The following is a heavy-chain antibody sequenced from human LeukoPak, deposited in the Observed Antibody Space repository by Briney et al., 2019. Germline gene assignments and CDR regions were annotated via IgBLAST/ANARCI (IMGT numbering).Heavy chain of an antibody. V-gene: IGHV3-74*01. CDR2: IKGDGGT. CDR1: GFTFSTYW. D-gene: IGHD3-22*01. CDR3: ARAPSEIGGYYPEYFRH. J-gene: IGHJ1*01. Sequence: PGGSLRLSCAASGFTFSTYWKHWVRQAPGKGLVWVSRIKGDGGTNYADSVKGRFTISRDNAKKTVSLQMNSLRPEDTGVYYCARAPSEIGGYYPEYFRHWGQGTLVTVSS.